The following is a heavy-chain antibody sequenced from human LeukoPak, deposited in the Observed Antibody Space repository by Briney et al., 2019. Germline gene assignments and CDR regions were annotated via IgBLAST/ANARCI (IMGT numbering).Heavy chain of an antibody. CDR2: ISSSGSTI. D-gene: IGHD2-15*01. V-gene: IGHV3-48*04. CDR3: AREREGYCSGGSCYSNWFDP. Sequence: GGSLRLASAASGLSNSLYGMSWVRQAPGKGLEWVSYISSSGSTIYYADSVKGRFTISRDNAKNSLYLQMNSLRAEDTAVYYCAREREGYCSGGSCYSNWFDPWGQGTLVTVSS. CDR1: GLSNSLYG. J-gene: IGHJ5*02.